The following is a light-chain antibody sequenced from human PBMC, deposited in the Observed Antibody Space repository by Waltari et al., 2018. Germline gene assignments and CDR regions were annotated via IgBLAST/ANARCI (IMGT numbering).Light chain of an antibody. CDR3: AAWDESLNGPV. CDR1: SSNIGNNA. Sequence: QSVLTQPPSVSEAPRQRVTISCSGSSSNIGNNAVTLYQQLPGKAPKLLIYYDDLLPSGVSDRCSGSKSGTSASLAISGLQSEDEADYYCAAWDESLNGPVFGGGTKLTVL. V-gene: IGLV1-36*01. J-gene: IGLJ3*02. CDR2: YDD.